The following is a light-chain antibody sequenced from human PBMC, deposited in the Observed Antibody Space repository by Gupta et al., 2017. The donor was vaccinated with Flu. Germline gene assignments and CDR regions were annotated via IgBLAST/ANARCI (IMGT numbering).Light chain of an antibody. Sequence: IELTQSPSSLSASVGDRVTITCRASQGVIIYLNWYHQRPGKAPQLLIFGASNLESGVPSRFSGRGSVTDFARTISSLKPEDSGTYFCQQSSGSAPTFGGGTKVEI. V-gene: IGKV1-39*01. CDR3: QQSSGSAPT. CDR2: GAS. CDR1: QGVIIY. J-gene: IGKJ4*01.